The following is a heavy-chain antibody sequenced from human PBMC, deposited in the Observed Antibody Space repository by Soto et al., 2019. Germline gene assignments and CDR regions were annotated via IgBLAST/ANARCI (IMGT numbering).Heavy chain of an antibody. CDR2: IYYSGNT. CDR3: GRRGSGRSFEY. Sequence: QLQLQESGPGLVKPSETLSLTCTVSGGSVSSSSYYWGWIRQPPGEGLEWIASIYYSGNTYYNPSLYSRVTISVGTSKNRFSLKLTSVTAAATAVYYCGRRGSGRSFEYWGQGLLVTVSS. D-gene: IGHD3-10*01. J-gene: IGHJ4*02. CDR1: GGSVSSSSYY. V-gene: IGHV4-39*01.